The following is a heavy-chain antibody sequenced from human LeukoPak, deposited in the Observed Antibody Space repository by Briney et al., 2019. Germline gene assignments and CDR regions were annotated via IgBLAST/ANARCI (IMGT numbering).Heavy chain of an antibody. J-gene: IGHJ5*02. D-gene: IGHD6-19*01. V-gene: IGHV4-39*07. CDR1: GVSISSSNSY. Sequence: SETLSLTCTVSGVSISSSNSYWGWIRQPPGKGLEWIGSIYYSGNTYYNASLKSQVSISIDTSKNQFSLKLSSVTAADTAVYYCARGPDSSGWYVDWFDPWGQGTLVTVSS. CDR2: IYYSGNT. CDR3: ARGPDSSGWYVDWFDP.